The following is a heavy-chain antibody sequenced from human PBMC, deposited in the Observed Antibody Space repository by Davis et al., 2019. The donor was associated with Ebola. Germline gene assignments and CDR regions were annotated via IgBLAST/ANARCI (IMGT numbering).Heavy chain of an antibody. J-gene: IGHJ5*02. CDR2: IYYSGST. D-gene: IGHD1-26*01. CDR3: ARGPHHQGVDP. Sequence: SETLSLTCTVSGGSISSSSYYWGWIRQPPGKGLEWIGSIYYSGSTYYNPSLKSRVTISVDTSKNQFSLKLSSVTAADTAVYYCARGPHHQGVDPWGQGTLVTVSS. CDR1: GGSISSSSYY. V-gene: IGHV4-39*07.